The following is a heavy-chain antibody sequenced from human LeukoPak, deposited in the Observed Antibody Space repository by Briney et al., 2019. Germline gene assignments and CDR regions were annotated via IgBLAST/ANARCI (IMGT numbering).Heavy chain of an antibody. CDR2: INPSGGST. Sequence: ASVKVSCKASGYTFTSNYMHWVRQAPGQGLEWMGIINPSGGSTSYAQEFQGRVTMTRDTSTSTVYMELSSLRSEDTAVYYCARANYDFWSGYGMDVWGQGTTVTVSS. J-gene: IGHJ6*02. D-gene: IGHD3-3*01. V-gene: IGHV1-46*01. CDR3: ARANYDFWSGYGMDV. CDR1: GYTFTSNY.